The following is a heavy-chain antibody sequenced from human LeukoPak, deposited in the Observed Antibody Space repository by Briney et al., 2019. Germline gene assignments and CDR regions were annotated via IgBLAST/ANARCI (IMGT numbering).Heavy chain of an antibody. J-gene: IGHJ1*01. CDR1: GGSFSGYY. V-gene: IGHV4-34*01. CDR3: ARGRYYGSGSYYSLHPTEYFQH. Sequence: SETLSLTCAVYGGSFSGYYWSWIRQPPGKGLEWIGEINHSGSTNYNPSLKSRVTISVDTSKNQFSLKLSFVTAADTAVYYCARGRYYGSGSYYSLHPTEYFQHWGQGTLVTVSS. CDR2: INHSGST. D-gene: IGHD3-10*01.